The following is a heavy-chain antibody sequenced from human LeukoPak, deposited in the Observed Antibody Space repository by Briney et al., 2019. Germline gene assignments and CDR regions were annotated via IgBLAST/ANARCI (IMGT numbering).Heavy chain of an antibody. CDR1: GFTFDDYG. V-gene: IGHV3-20*04. J-gene: IGHJ5*02. CDR3: ARDADYYDFWSGGFDP. CDR2: INWNGGST. Sequence: PGGSLRLSCAASGFTFDDYGMSWVRQASGKGLEWVSGINWNGGSTGYADSVKGRFTISRDNAKNSLYLQMNSLRAEDTALYYCARDADYYDFWSGGFDPWGQGTLVTVSS. D-gene: IGHD3-3*01.